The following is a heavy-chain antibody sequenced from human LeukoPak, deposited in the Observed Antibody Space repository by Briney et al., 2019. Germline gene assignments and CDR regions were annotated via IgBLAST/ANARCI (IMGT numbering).Heavy chain of an antibody. V-gene: IGHV3-23*01. CDR3: AKTSGYRRFDP. D-gene: IGHD5-12*01. CDR2: VSGSGGST. CDR1: EFTFSSYA. J-gene: IGHJ5*02. Sequence: PGGSLRLSCAASEFTFSSYAMSWVRQAPGKGLEWVSAVSGSGGSTYFADSVKGRFTISRDNSKNTLYLQMNSLRAEDTAVYYCAKTSGYRRFDPWGQGTLVTVSS.